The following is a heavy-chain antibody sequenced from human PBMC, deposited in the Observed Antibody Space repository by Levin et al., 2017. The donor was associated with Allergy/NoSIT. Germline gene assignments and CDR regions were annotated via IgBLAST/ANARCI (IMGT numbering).Heavy chain of an antibody. V-gene: IGHV5-51*01. J-gene: IGHJ6*02. CDR1: GYSFTSYW. Sequence: PGESLKISCKGSGYSFTSYWIGWVRQMPGKGLEWMGIIYPGDSDTRYSPSFQGQVTISADKSISTAYLQWSSLKASDTAMYYCARSTGILTGLPIPYYDYGMDVWGQGTTVTVSS. D-gene: IGHD3-9*01. CDR3: ARSTGILTGLPIPYYDYGMDV. CDR2: IYPGDSDT.